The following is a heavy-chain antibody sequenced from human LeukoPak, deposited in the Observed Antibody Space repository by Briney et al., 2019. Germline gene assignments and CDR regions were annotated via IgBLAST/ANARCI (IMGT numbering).Heavy chain of an antibody. CDR2: IYSGSGST. Sequence: PSETLSLTCIVSGGFIRSRSHFWGWIRHPPGKGLEWIGSIYSGSGSTSYNPSLKNRVTISLDIPKNQFSLKLTSVTVADAAVYFCAVSPRGYYYGLDVWGQGTTVTVSS. V-gene: IGHV4-39*01. D-gene: IGHD2-15*01. J-gene: IGHJ6*01. CDR1: GGFIRSRSHF. CDR3: AVSPRGYYYGLDV.